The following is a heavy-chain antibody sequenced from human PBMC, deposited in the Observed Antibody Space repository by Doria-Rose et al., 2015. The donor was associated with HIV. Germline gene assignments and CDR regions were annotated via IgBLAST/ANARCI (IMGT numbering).Heavy chain of an antibody. J-gene: IGHJ4*02. D-gene: IGHD6-13*01. CDR3: ARIKSSRWYHKYYFDF. V-gene: IGHV2-26*01. CDR1: GVSLSSPGVG. CDR2: MCSDDER. Sequence: QESGPVPVKPTETLTLTCTVSGVSLSSPGVGVSWIRQPPGKALEWLANMCSDDERSYKTSLKSRLTISRRTSKSQVVLTMTDMDPVDTATYYCARIKSSRWYHKYYFDFWGQGTLVIVSA.